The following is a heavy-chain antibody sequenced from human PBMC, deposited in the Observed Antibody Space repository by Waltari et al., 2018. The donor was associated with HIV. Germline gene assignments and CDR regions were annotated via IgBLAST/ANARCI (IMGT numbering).Heavy chain of an antibody. J-gene: IGHJ4*02. CDR2: INPSGNST. CDR1: GYTFISYY. V-gene: IGHV1-46*01. D-gene: IGHD2-15*01. CDR3: ARAPCSGGSCRLFDY. Sequence: QVQLVQSGAAVKKPGASVKVSCKASGYTFISYYMHWVRQAPGQGLEWMGIINPSGNSTSYVQKFQGRRTMTRETSTSTVYMELSSLRSEDTAVYYCARAPCSGGSCRLFDYWGQGTLVTVSS.